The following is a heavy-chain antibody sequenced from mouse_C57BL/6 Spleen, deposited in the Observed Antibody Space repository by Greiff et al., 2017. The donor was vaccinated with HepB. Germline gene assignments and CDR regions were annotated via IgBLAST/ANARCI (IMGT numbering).Heavy chain of an antibody. V-gene: IGHV5-4*01. D-gene: IGHD2-14*01. CDR2: ISDGGSYT. J-gene: IGHJ4*01. CDR3: ARDRGTHAMDY. Sequence: EVQLQESGGGLVKPGGSLKLSCAASGFTFSSYAMSWVRQTPEKRLEWVATISDGGSYTYYPDNVKGRFTISRDNAKNNLYLQMSHLKSEDTAMYYCARDRGTHAMDYWGQGTSVTVSS. CDR1: GFTFSSYA.